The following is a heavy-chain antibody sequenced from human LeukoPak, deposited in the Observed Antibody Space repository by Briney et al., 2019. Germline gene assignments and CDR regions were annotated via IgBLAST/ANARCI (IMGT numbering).Heavy chain of an antibody. CDR2: IYYSGST. Sequence: SETLSLTCTVSGGSISSYYWSWIRQPPGKGLEWIGYIYYSGSTYYNPSLKSRVTISVDTSKNQFSLKLSSVTAADTAVYYCARSYSSSWYGPYNWFDPWGQGTLVTVSS. V-gene: IGHV4-59*04. CDR1: GGSISSYY. D-gene: IGHD6-13*01. CDR3: ARSYSSSWYGPYNWFDP. J-gene: IGHJ5*02.